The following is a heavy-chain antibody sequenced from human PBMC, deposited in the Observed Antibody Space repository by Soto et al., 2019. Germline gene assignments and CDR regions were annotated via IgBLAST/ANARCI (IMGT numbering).Heavy chain of an antibody. D-gene: IGHD2-15*01. J-gene: IGHJ4*02. V-gene: IGHV1-3*01. Sequence: ASVKVSCKASGYTFTSYAMHWVRQAPGQRLEWMGWINAGNGNTKYSQKFQGGVTITRDTSASTAYMELSSLRSEDTAVYYCARDLTRGCSGGSCYSDYWGQGTLVTVSS. CDR1: GYTFTSYA. CDR2: INAGNGNT. CDR3: ARDLTRGCSGGSCYSDY.